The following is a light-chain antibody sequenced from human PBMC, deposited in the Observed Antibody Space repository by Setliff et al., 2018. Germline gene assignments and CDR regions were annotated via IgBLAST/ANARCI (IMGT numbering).Light chain of an antibody. Sequence: LTQPASVSGSLGQSITISCTGTSYDVGGYNYVSWYKQHPGEAPQLMIYAVTKRPSGVSNRFSGSKSGKAASLTISGLQAEDEADYYCCSYVRGSAYVFGTGTKVTVL. J-gene: IGLJ1*01. CDR2: AVT. CDR1: SYDVGGYNY. CDR3: CSYVRGSAYV. V-gene: IGLV2-14*03.